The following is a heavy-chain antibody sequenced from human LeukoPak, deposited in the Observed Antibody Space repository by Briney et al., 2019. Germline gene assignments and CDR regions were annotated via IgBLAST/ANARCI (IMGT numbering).Heavy chain of an antibody. V-gene: IGHV3-66*01. Sequence: QTGGSLRLSCAVSGFTVCSNYMSWVRQAPGKGLEWVSVIYSGGNTYYADSVKGRFTISRDNSKNTLYLQMNSLRAEDTAVYYCAGDRFGYGGNSGLWGQGTLVTVSS. J-gene: IGHJ4*02. CDR3: AGDRFGYGGNSGL. CDR2: IYSGGNT. CDR1: GFTVCSNY. D-gene: IGHD4-23*01.